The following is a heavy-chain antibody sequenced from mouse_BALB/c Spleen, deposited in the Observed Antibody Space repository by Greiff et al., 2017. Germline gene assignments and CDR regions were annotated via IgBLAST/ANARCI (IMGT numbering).Heavy chain of an antibody. V-gene: IGHV2-9*02. CDR3: ARTGGFAY. CDR2: IWAGGST. Sequence: VQGVESGPGLVAPSQSLSITCTVSGFSLTSYGVHWVRQPPGKGLEWLGVIWAGGSTNYNSALMSRLSISKDNSKSQVFLKMNSLQTDDTAMYYCARTGGFAYWGQGTLVTVSA. D-gene: IGHD4-1*01. CDR1: GFSLTSYG. J-gene: IGHJ3*01.